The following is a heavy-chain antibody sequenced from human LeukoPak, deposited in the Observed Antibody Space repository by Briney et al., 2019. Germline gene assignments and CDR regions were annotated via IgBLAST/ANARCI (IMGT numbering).Heavy chain of an antibody. CDR3: AGGPDYDFWSGYWYYYYMDV. CDR2: INHSGST. D-gene: IGHD3-3*01. CDR1: GGSFSGYY. J-gene: IGHJ6*03. V-gene: IGHV4-34*01. Sequence: SETLSLTCAVYGGSFSGYYWSWIRQPPGKGLEWIGEINHSGSTNYNPSLKSRVTISVDTSKNQFSLKLSSVTAADTAVYYCAGGPDYDFWSGYWYYYYMDVWGQGTMVTVSS.